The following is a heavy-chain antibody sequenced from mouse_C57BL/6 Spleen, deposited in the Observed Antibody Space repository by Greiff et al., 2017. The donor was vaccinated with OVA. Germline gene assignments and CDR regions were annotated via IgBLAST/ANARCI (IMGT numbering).Heavy chain of an antibody. J-gene: IGHJ2*01. CDR3: ARDTDFDY. Sequence: EVQLQESGPGLVKPSQSLSLTCSVTGYSLTSGYYWNWIRQFPGNKLEWMGYISYDGSNNYNPSLKNRISITRDTSKNQFFLKLNSVTTEDTATYYCARDTDFDYWGQGTTLTVSS. CDR1: GYSLTSGYY. CDR2: ISYDGSN. V-gene: IGHV3-6*01.